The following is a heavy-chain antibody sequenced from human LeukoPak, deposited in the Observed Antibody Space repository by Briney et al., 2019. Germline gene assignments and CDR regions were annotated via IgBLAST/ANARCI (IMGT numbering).Heavy chain of an antibody. J-gene: IGHJ4*02. V-gene: IGHV1-69*13. CDR2: IIPTFGTA. CDR1: GGTFSSYA. Sequence: GASVKVSCKASGGTFSSYAISWVRQAPGQGLEWMGGIIPTFGTANYAQKFQGRVTITADESTSTAYMELSSLRSEDTAVYYCARYVWGSYRSEATFDYWGQGTLVTVSS. CDR3: ARYVWGSYRSEATFDY. D-gene: IGHD3-16*02.